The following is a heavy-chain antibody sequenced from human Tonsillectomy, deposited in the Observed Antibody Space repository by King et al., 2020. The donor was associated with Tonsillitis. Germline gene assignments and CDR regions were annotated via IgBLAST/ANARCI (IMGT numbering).Heavy chain of an antibody. CDR3: AISPLGELPRV. Sequence: VQLVESGAEVKKPGASVKVSCKASGYTFPSYGINWVRQAPGQGLEWVGWINTYNDNTYYAQNLQGRVTMTTDTSTSIAYMELRSLRSDDTAVYYCAISPLGELPRVWGQGTLVTVSS. CDR1: GYTFPSYG. V-gene: IGHV1-18*04. CDR2: INTYNDNT. D-gene: IGHD1-26*01. J-gene: IGHJ4*02.